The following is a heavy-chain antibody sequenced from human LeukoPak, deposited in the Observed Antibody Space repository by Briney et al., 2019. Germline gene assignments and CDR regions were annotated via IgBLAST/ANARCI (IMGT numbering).Heavy chain of an antibody. V-gene: IGHV4-30-4*01. CDR2: IYYSGST. CDR1: GGSISSGDYY. D-gene: IGHD3-22*01. J-gene: IGHJ1*01. CDR3: ARVLGYYDSSGFLHEYFQH. Sequence: SETLSLTCTVSGGSISSGDYYWSWIRQPPGKGLEWIGYIYYSGSTCYNPSLKSRVTISVDTSKNQFSLKLSSVTAADTAVYYCARVLGYYDSSGFLHEYFQHWGQGTLVTVSS.